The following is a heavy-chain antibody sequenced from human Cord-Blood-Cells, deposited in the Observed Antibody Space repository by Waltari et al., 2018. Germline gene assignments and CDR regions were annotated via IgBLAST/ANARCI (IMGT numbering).Heavy chain of an antibody. J-gene: IGHJ3*02. Sequence: QVQLVQSGAAVKKPGSSVKVSCTASGGTCSSYAISWVRQAPGQGLEWMGGIIPIFGTANYAQKFQGRVTITADESTSTAYMELSSLRSEDTAVYYCARDPIQLNAFDIWGQGTMVTVSS. CDR3: ARDPIQLNAFDI. V-gene: IGHV1-69*01. CDR1: GGTCSSYA. CDR2: IIPIFGTA. D-gene: IGHD5-18*01.